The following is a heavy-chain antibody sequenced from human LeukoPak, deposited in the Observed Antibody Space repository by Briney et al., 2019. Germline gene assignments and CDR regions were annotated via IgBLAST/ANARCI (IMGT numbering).Heavy chain of an antibody. J-gene: IGHJ2*01. Sequence: SETLSLTCTVSGGSISSSSYYWGWIRQPPGKGLEWIGSIYYSGSTYYNPSLKSRVTISVDTSKNQFSLKLSSVTAADTAVYYCATFTVYWYFDLWGRGTLVTVSS. CDR2: IYYSGST. D-gene: IGHD4-17*01. CDR1: GGSISSSSYY. V-gene: IGHV4-39*01. CDR3: ATFTVYWYFDL.